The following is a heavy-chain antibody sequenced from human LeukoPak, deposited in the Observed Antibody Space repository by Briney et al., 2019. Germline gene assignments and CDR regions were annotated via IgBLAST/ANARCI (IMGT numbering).Heavy chain of an antibody. CDR3: ARWGGTRQYYFDY. V-gene: IGHV3-33*01. CDR2: TRFDGSIK. Sequence: GGSLRLSCAVSGFIFSDYGFHWVRQVPGKGLEWVAVTRFDGSIKQYADSVKGRFTISRDDSKNTLYLQMNSLKSEDTAVYYCARWGGTRQYYFDYWGRGTLVTVSS. J-gene: IGHJ4*02. D-gene: IGHD1-1*01. CDR1: GFIFSDYG.